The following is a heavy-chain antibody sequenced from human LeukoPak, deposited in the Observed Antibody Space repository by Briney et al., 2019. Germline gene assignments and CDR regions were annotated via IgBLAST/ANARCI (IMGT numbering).Heavy chain of an antibody. CDR1: GFTFSDYY. CDR3: ARGHLTRVRAVISDFDY. CDR2: ISHSGNSI. J-gene: IGHJ4*02. Sequence: GGSLRLSCAASGFTFSDYYMAWIRQAPGKGLEWISYISHSGNSIYYAASVQGRFTVSRDNAQNSLSLQMNSLRAEDTAVYYCARGHLTRVRAVISDFDYWGRGTLVSVSS. D-gene: IGHD3-10*01. V-gene: IGHV3-11*01.